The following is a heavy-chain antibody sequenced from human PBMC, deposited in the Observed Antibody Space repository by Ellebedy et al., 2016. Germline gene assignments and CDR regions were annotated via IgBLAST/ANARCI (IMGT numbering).Heavy chain of an antibody. CDR3: ARDQDTGWYQIDN. Sequence: ASVKVSCXASGYTFTDYYIHWVRQAPGQGLEWMGWINPNSGGTNYAQKFQGRVTMTRDTSISTAYMQLTRLTSDDTAVYFCARDQDTGWYQIDNWGQGTRVTVSS. D-gene: IGHD6-19*01. J-gene: IGHJ4*02. CDR1: GYTFTDYY. CDR2: INPNSGGT. V-gene: IGHV1-2*02.